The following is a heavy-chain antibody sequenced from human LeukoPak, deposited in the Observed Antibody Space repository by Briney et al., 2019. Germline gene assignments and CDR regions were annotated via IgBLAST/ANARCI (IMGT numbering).Heavy chain of an antibody. CDR3: ARSSSPRLHFDY. Sequence: SVKVSCKASGYTFTSYAISWVRQAPGQGLEWMGGIIPIFGTANYAQKFQGRVTITADESTSTVYMELSSLRSEDTAVYYCARSSSPRLHFDYWGQGTLVTVSS. J-gene: IGHJ4*02. CDR2: IIPIFGTA. V-gene: IGHV1-69*13. CDR1: GYTFTSYA. D-gene: IGHD2-15*01.